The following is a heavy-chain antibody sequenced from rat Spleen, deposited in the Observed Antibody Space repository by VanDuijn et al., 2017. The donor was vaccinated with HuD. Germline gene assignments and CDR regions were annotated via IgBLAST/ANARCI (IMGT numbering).Heavy chain of an antibody. CDR2: IWSHGGI. Sequence: QVQLTESGPGLVQPSQTLSLTCTVSGLSLTSNSVRWIRQPPGKGLEWLGVIWSHGGIDYNSAIKSRLSISKDTSKSQVFLKVNSLQREDTATYYCARETLTGGPFDYWGQGVMVTVSS. D-gene: IGHD5-1*01. J-gene: IGHJ2*01. V-gene: IGHV2-47*01. CDR3: ARETLTGGPFDY. CDR1: GLSLTSNS.